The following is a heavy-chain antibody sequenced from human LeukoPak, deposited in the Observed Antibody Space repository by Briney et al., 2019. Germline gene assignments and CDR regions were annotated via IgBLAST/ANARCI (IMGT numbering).Heavy chain of an antibody. Sequence: SETLSLTCTVSGVSMSNHYWSWIRQPLGKGLEWIGYIYGSETTNYNPSLKSRVTMSVDSSKNQFSLNLSSVTAADTALYYCASRPGGSTWYGVFDFWSRGTLVTVSS. CDR1: GVSMSNHY. V-gene: IGHV4-59*11. J-gene: IGHJ4*02. D-gene: IGHD6-13*01. CDR2: IYGSETT. CDR3: ASRPGGSTWYGVFDF.